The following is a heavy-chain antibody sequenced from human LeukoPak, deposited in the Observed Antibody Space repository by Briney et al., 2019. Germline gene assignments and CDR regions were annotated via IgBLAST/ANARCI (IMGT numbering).Heavy chain of an antibody. J-gene: IGHJ4*02. D-gene: IGHD4-11*01. CDR3: ARDVGKDTVTTEIEY. V-gene: IGHV3-30*04. CDR1: GFTFSTYA. CDR2: ISNDGRKK. Sequence: PGGSLRLSCAASGFTFSTYAMQWVRQAPGKGLEWVAVISNDGRKKYSADSVKDRFTISRDNPKNTLFLQMNSLSTEDTALYYCARDVGKDTVTTEIEYWGQGTLVTVSS.